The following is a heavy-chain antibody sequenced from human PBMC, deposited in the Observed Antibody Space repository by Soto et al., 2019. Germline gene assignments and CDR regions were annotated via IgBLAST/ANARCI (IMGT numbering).Heavy chain of an antibody. CDR2: IYYSGST. CDR3: ARGEGEDYYYYGMDV. Sequence: SETLSLTCTVSGGSISSYYWSWIRQPPGKGLEWIGYIYYSGSTNYNPSLKSRVTISVDTSKNQFSLKLSSVTAADTAVYYCARGEGEDYYYYGMDVWGQGTTVTVSS. J-gene: IGHJ6*02. D-gene: IGHD3-10*01. V-gene: IGHV4-59*01. CDR1: GGSISSYY.